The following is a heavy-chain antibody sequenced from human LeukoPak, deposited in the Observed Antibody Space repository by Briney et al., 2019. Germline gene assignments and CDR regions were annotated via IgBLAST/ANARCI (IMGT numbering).Heavy chain of an antibody. J-gene: IGHJ4*02. Sequence: GGSLRLSCAASGFTVSSNYMNWVRQAPGKGLEWVSVFYSGGNTYYADSVKGRFTISRDNSKNTLSLQMNSLRAEDTAVYYCARDYALDYWGQGTLVTVSS. V-gene: IGHV3-66*01. CDR3: ARDYALDY. D-gene: IGHD4-17*01. CDR2: FYSGGNT. CDR1: GFTVSSNY.